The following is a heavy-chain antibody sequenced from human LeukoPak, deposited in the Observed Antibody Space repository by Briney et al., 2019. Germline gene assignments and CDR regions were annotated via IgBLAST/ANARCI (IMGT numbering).Heavy chain of an antibody. CDR2: IYTSGST. D-gene: IGHD3-10*01. CDR1: GGSFSGYY. Sequence: SETLSLTCAVYGGSFSGYYWSWIRQPAGKGLEWIGRIYTSGSTNYNPSLKSRVTMSVDTSKNQFSLKLSSVTAADTAVYYCAREGEIWFGESHAFDIWGQGTMVTVSS. CDR3: AREGEIWFGESHAFDI. V-gene: IGHV4-4*07. J-gene: IGHJ3*02.